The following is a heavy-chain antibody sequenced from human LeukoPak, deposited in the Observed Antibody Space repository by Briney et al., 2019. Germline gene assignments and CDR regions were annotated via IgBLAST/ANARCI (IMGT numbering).Heavy chain of an antibody. CDR1: GYTFTSYD. D-gene: IGHD3-3*01. V-gene: IGHV1-18*01. J-gene: IGHJ4*02. Sequence: APVKVSCKASGYTFTSYDISRVRQAPGQGLEWMGWISAYNGNTNYAQKLQGRVTMTTDTSTSTAYMELRSLRSDDTAVYYCASGDYDFWSGYYCSYWGQGTLVTVSS. CDR2: ISAYNGNT. CDR3: ASGDYDFWSGYYCSY.